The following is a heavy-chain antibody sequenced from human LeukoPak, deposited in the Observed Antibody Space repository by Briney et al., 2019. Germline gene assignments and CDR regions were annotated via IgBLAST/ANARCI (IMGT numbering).Heavy chain of an antibody. J-gene: IGHJ4*02. Sequence: PSETLSLTCTVSGGSLRTYYWSWIRQPPGKGLEWIGYIYYSGSTNYNPSLKSRVTMSVDMSNNQFSLKLSSVTAADTAVYYCARHPSAVAGKTFDCWGQGTLVTVSS. V-gene: IGHV4-59*08. CDR2: IYYSGST. CDR1: GGSLRTYY. D-gene: IGHD6-19*01. CDR3: ARHPSAVAGKTFDC.